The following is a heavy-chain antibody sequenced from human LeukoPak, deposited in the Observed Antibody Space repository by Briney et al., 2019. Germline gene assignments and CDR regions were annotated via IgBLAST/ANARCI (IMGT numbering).Heavy chain of an antibody. CDR2: INSDGSST. CDR1: GFTFSSYW. CDR3: ASRAGIAVAGGYYFDY. D-gene: IGHD6-19*01. Sequence: PGGSLRLSCAASGFTFSSYWMHWVRQAPGKGLVWVSRINSDGSSTNYADSVKGRFTISRDNAKNSLYLQMNSLRAEDTAVYYCASRAGIAVAGGYYFDYWGQGTLVTVSS. J-gene: IGHJ4*02. V-gene: IGHV3-74*01.